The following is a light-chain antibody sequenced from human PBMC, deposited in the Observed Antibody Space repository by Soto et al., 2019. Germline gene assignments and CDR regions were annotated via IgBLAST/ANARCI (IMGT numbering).Light chain of an antibody. Sequence: RELTQSPSTVSLYPGETATLYCRASQSVSRYLAWYQQTPGQAPRLLIYDASSRATGIPDRFRGSGSGTDFTLTINRLEPEDFALYHCQQYGSSPITFGQGTRLEIK. CDR3: QQYGSSPIT. CDR1: QSVSRY. V-gene: IGKV3-20*01. CDR2: DAS. J-gene: IGKJ5*01.